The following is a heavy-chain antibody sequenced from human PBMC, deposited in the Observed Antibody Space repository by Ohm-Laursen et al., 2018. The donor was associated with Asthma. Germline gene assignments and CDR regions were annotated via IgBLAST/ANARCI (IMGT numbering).Heavy chain of an antibody. J-gene: IGHJ1*01. Sequence: SLRLSCAASGFTFSNYNMTWVRQAPGKGLEWVASISTASTFIYYADSVRGRFTTSRDNARNSVYLQMNSLRAEDTALYYCARVGPEWELPGREYSLHHWGEGTLVTVSS. CDR3: ARVGPEWELPGREYSLHH. CDR1: GFTFSNYN. D-gene: IGHD1-26*01. V-gene: IGHV3-21*01. CDR2: ISTASTFI.